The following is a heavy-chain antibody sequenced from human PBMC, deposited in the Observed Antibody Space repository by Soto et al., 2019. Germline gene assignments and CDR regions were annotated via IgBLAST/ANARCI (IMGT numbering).Heavy chain of an antibody. Sequence: EVLLVESGVGLVKPGVSLRLSCAASGFNFGGSSMNWVLQSPRKGLELVSSISDSGGFIKYADSVKGRFTISRDNAKNSLFLQMASLRADDTAVYYCATSTSWYYFHWGQGTLVTVSS. CDR3: ATSTSWYYFH. D-gene: IGHD6-13*01. J-gene: IGHJ4*02. CDR1: GFNFGGSS. V-gene: IGHV3-21*01. CDR2: ISDSGGFI.